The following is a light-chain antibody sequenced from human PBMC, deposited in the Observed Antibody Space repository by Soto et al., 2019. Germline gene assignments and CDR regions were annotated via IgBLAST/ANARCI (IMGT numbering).Light chain of an antibody. V-gene: IGKV1-12*01. CDR3: QQSYRTPT. CDR2: DAT. CDR1: QGVGSW. Sequence: DIQVTQSPSSVSASVVDRVTITCRASQGVGSWLGWYQQKPWKAPKLLIYDATTLQNGVPSRFSGSGSGTDYTLTISSLQPEDFATYYCQQSYRTPTFGQGTRLEIK. J-gene: IGKJ5*01.